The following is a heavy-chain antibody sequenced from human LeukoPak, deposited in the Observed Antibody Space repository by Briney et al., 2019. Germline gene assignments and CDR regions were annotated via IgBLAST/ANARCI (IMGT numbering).Heavy chain of an antibody. V-gene: IGHV3-33*01. J-gene: IGHJ4*02. CDR1: GFTFSSYG. D-gene: IGHD3-22*01. CDR3: ARNSPHYYDSSGYYRPLPDY. CDR2: IWYDGSNK. Sequence: GGSLRLSCAASGFTFSSYGMHWVRQAPGKGLEWVAVIWYDGSNKYYADSVKGRFTISRDNSKNTLYLQMNSLRAEDTAVYYCARNSPHYYDSSGYYRPLPDYWGQGTLVTVSS.